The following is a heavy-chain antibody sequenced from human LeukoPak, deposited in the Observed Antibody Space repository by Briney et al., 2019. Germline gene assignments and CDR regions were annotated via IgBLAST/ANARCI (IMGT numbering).Heavy chain of an antibody. CDR1: GYSFTSFW. CDR2: IYPGDSDT. J-gene: IGHJ4*02. CDR3: ARLPPDRSLIDY. V-gene: IGHV5-51*01. Sequence: GESLKISCKGSGYSFTSFWIGWVRQMPGKGLELMGLIYPGDSDTRYSPSFQGQVTISADKSISTAYLQWSSLKASDTAMYYCARLPPDRSLIDYWGQGTLVTVSS.